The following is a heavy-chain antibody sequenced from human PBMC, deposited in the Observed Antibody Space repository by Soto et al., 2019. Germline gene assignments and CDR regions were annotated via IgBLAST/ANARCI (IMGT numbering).Heavy chain of an antibody. CDR2: ISGSGGST. J-gene: IGHJ3*02. D-gene: IGHD2-2*01. CDR1: GFTFSSYA. Sequence: EVQLLESGGGLVQPGGSLRLSCAASGFTFSSYAMSWVRQAPGKGLEWVSAISGSGGSTYYADSVKGRFTISRDNSKNTLYLQMNSLRAEDTAVYYCAKVPSTLVNPGDAFDIWGQGTMVTVSS. V-gene: IGHV3-23*01. CDR3: AKVPSTLVNPGDAFDI.